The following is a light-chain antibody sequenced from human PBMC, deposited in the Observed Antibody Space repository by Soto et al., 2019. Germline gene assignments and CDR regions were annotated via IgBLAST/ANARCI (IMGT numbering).Light chain of an antibody. J-gene: IGKJ5*01. CDR1: QTISDY. Sequence: DIQMTQSPSSLSASVGDRVTTTCRASQTISDYLNWYQQQPGKAPKLLFYAASSLETGVPSRFSGSVAGTDFTLTISRLEPVDFSVYYCQQYVSSLSISFGQGTRLE. CDR3: QQYVSSLSIS. V-gene: IGKV1-39*01. CDR2: AAS.